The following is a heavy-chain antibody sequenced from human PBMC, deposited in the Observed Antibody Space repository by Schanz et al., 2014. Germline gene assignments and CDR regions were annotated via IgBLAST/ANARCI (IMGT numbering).Heavy chain of an antibody. D-gene: IGHD4-17*01. Sequence: EVQLLESGGGLVRPGGSLRLSCAASGFTFSNSDMHWVRQGTGKGLEWVSTIGYLGDTYYPDSVKGRFTISRDRFQNTLYLRMSSLRAEDTAVYYCARPRFDYGEVDYWGQGTLXTVSS. V-gene: IGHV3-13*01. J-gene: IGHJ4*02. CDR1: GFTFSNSD. CDR2: IGYLGDT. CDR3: ARPRFDYGEVDY.